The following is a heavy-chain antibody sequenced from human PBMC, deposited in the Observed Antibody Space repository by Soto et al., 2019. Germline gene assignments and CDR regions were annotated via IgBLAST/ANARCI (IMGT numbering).Heavy chain of an antibody. Sequence: PSETLSLTCTVSGGSFRTGASYWSWIRHLPGQGLEWIGYIYNGGGTYYNPSLKSRFTMSVDSSKTQFSLKVTSVTAADTGVYFCARGRRSGWYEGDYFDYWGPGTLVTVSS. CDR1: GGSFRTGASY. D-gene: IGHD6-19*01. V-gene: IGHV4-31*03. J-gene: IGHJ4*02. CDR3: ARGRRSGWYEGDYFDY. CDR2: IYNGGGT.